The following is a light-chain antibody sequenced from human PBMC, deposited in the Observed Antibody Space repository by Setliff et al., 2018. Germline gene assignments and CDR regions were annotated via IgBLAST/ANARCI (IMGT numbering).Light chain of an antibody. J-gene: IGLJ1*01. V-gene: IGLV2-14*03. CDR1: SSDVGSYDL. CDR2: NVS. Sequence: QSVLTQPASVSGSPGQSITISCSGTSSDVGSYDLVSWYQQHPGKAPKLIIYNVSGRPSGVSHRFSGSKSDNTASLTIPGLQAEDEADYYCNAYTSRSTYVFGSGTKV. CDR3: NAYTSRSTYV.